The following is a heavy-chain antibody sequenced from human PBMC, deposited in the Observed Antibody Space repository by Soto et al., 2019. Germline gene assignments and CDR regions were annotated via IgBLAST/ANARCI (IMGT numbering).Heavy chain of an antibody. V-gene: IGHV3-11*01. CDR1: GFTFGGYY. D-gene: IGHD3-22*01. J-gene: IGHJ5*01. CDR2: ISSSGSTI. Sequence: GGPLRLSCAASGFTFGGYYMSWIREATGKGLAWVSYISSSGSTIYYADSVKGRFTISRDNAKNSLYLQMNSLRAEDTAVYYCARSHLYYASTGYTDSLGQGNLLTVSS. CDR3: ARSHLYYASTGYTDS.